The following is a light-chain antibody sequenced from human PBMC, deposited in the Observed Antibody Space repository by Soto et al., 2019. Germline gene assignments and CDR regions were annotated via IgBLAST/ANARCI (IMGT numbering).Light chain of an antibody. V-gene: IGKV2-30*01. Sequence: DVVMTQSPLSLPVTLGQPASISCRSSQSLVYSDGNTYLNWFQQRPGQSPRRLIYNVSKRDSGVPDRFSGSGSGTDFTLRISRVEAEDVGVYCCVQVTHWPYTFGQGTRLEI. CDR3: VQVTHWPYT. J-gene: IGKJ5*01. CDR1: QSLVYSDGNTY. CDR2: NVS.